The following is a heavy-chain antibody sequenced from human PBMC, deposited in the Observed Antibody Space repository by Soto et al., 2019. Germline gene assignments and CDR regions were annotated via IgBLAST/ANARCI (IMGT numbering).Heavy chain of an antibody. D-gene: IGHD3-16*01. V-gene: IGHV3-7*01. J-gene: IGHJ4*02. CDR3: VRDVGFDYVN. Sequence: EVQLVESGGGLVQPGGSLRISWKSPGFRFSSYWISWVRQAPGKGLEWVASIKQDESEKYYVDSVKGRFTISRDNVDDSVFLHMNSLSAEDTAVYFCVRDVGFDYVNWGQGTLVTVSS. CDR1: GFRFSSYW. CDR2: IKQDESEK.